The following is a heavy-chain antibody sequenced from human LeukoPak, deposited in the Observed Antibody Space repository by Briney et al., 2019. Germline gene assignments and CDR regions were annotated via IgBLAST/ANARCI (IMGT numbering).Heavy chain of an antibody. CDR1: GYTFTSYD. Sequence: ASVKVSCKASGYTFTSYDINWVRQATGQGLEWMGWMNPNSGNTGYAQKFQGRVTMTRNTSISTAYMELSSLRAEDTAVYYCARGISGYRKGAFDIWGQGTMVTVSS. J-gene: IGHJ3*02. V-gene: IGHV1-8*01. D-gene: IGHD3-22*01. CDR3: ARGISGYRKGAFDI. CDR2: MNPNSGNT.